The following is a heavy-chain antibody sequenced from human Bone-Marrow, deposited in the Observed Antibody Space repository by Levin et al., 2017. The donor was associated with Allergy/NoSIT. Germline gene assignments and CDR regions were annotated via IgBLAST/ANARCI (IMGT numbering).Heavy chain of an antibody. V-gene: IGHV4-39*01. Sequence: SSETLSLTCAVSGGSISSSNYYWGWIRQPPGEGLEWIGSIFYSGSTYYNPSLSSRVTISVDASKNQFSLKLSSVTAADTALYYCARSIEAAAGTRAIHAHYYWGQGTLVTVSS. CDR3: ARSIEAAAGTRAIHAHYY. CDR1: GGSISSSNYY. CDR2: IFYSGST. J-gene: IGHJ4*02. D-gene: IGHD6-13*01.